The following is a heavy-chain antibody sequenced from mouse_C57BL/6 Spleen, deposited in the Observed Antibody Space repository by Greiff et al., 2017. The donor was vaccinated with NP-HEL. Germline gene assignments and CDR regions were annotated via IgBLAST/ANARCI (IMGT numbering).Heavy chain of an antibody. CDR1: GFNIKDYY. V-gene: IGHV14-1*01. CDR2: IDPEDGDT. J-gene: IGHJ2*01. Sequence: VQLQQSGAELVRPGASVKLSCTASGFNIKDYYMHWVKQRPEQGLEWIGRIDPEDGDTEYAPKFPGKATMTADTSSNTAYLQLSSLTSEDTAVYYCTTVYYYGSPYYFDYWGQGTTLTVSS. CDR3: TTVYYYGSPYYFDY. D-gene: IGHD1-1*01.